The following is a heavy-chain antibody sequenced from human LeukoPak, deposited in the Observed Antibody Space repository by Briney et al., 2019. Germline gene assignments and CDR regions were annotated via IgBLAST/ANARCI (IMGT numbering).Heavy chain of an antibody. CDR3: ATGGRSGVALEQ. V-gene: IGHV3-53*01. CDR2: IYSGGTT. CDR1: GFIASSNY. D-gene: IGHD3-3*01. J-gene: IGHJ4*02. Sequence: PGGSLRLSCVVSGFIASSNYMSWVRQAPGKGLEWISLIYSGGTTHYADSVMGRLTISRDNSKTTLFLQMNSLKAEDTAVYYCATGGRSGVALEQWGQGTLVTVSS.